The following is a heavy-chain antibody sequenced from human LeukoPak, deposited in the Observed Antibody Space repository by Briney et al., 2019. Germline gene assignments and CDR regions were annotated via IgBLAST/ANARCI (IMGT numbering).Heavy chain of an antibody. Sequence: QPGGTLRLSCGASGFTFSSYAMSWVRQAPGKGLEWVSVIYSGGRTYYADSVKGRFIISRDNSKNTLYLQMNSLSAEDTAVYYCARAGPSSSWHQFDYWGQGTLVTVSS. V-gene: IGHV3-66*01. CDR2: IYSGGRT. CDR3: ARAGPSSSWHQFDY. D-gene: IGHD6-13*01. J-gene: IGHJ4*02. CDR1: GFTFSSYA.